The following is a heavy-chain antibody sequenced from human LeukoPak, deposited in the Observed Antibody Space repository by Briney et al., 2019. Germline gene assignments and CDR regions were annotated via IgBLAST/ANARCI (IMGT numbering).Heavy chain of an antibody. CDR1: GGSISSYY. CDR3: ARSQDTDFYYFDY. V-gene: IGHV4-59*01. CDR2: IYYSGST. J-gene: IGHJ4*02. D-gene: IGHD3-3*01. Sequence: SETLSLTCTVSGGSISSYYWSWIRQPPGKGLEWIGYIYYSGSTNYNPSLKSQVTISVDTSKNQFSLKLSSVTAADTAVYYCARSQDTDFYYFDYWGQGTLVTVSS.